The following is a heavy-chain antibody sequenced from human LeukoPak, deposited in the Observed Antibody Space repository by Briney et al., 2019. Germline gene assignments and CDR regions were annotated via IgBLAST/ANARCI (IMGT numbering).Heavy chain of an antibody. J-gene: IGHJ4*01. Sequence: PSETLSLTCTVSGGSVSSSSYHWGWIRQPPVKGLESIGSVYYTGSTYYNPSLKSRVTISVDTSKNQFSLKLSSVTAADTAVYYCARRDREVAWYYYDSSGYYGEWGQGTLVTVSS. CDR2: VYYTGST. V-gene: IGHV4-39*01. CDR1: GGSVSSSSYH. D-gene: IGHD3-22*01. CDR3: ARRDREVAWYYYDSSGYYGE.